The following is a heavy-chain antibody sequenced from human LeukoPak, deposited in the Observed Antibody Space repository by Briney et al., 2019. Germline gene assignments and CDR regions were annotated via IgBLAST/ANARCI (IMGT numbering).Heavy chain of an antibody. Sequence: GGSLRLSCAASGFNFSSYGMHWVRQAPGKGLEWVAVIWYDGSNKYYADSVKGRFTISRDNSKNTLYLQMNSLRAEDTAVYYCAKDLSGGSQYYFDYWGQGTLVTVSS. CDR1: GFNFSSYG. J-gene: IGHJ4*02. CDR3: AKDLSGGSQYYFDY. CDR2: IWYDGSNK. V-gene: IGHV3-33*06. D-gene: IGHD2-15*01.